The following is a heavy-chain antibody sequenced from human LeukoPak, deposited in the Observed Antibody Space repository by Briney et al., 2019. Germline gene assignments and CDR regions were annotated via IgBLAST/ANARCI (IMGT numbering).Heavy chain of an antibody. V-gene: IGHV4-30-2*01. CDR3: ASALSGAHNFVN. CDR2: IYHSGST. Sequence: SETLSLTCAVSSGSISSGGYSWSWIRQPPGKGQEWIGYIYHSGSTYYNPSLKSRVTISVDRSKNQCSLKLRSVTPADTAVYFCASALSGAHNFVNWGEGAPVTVSS. J-gene: IGHJ4*02. D-gene: IGHD2-15*01. CDR1: SGSISSGGYS.